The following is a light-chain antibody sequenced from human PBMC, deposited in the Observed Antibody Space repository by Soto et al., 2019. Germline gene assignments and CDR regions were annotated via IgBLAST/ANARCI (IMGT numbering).Light chain of an antibody. Sequence: EIVLTQSPGTLSLSPGERATLSCRASQSVSTNSLAWYQQHPGQPPRLLIYGISTRATGIPARFSGSGSGTDFTLTITSLEPEDFAFYYCHQRQRWPRTFGQGTKVDI. CDR2: GIS. V-gene: IGKV3-20*01. CDR1: QSVSTNS. CDR3: HQRQRWPRT. J-gene: IGKJ1*01.